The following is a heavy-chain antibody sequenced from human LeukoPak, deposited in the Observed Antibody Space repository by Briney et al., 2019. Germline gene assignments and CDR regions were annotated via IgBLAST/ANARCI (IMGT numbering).Heavy chain of an antibody. Sequence: GGSLRLSCAASGFTFSSYAMSWVRQAPGKGLEWVSAISGSGGSTYYADSVKGRFTISRDNSKNTLYLQMNSLRAEDTAVYYCAKDLNMVVVAAIGFAYWGQGPLVTVSS. CDR1: GFTFSSYA. D-gene: IGHD2-15*01. J-gene: IGHJ4*02. CDR2: ISGSGGST. V-gene: IGHV3-23*01. CDR3: AKDLNMVVVAAIGFAY.